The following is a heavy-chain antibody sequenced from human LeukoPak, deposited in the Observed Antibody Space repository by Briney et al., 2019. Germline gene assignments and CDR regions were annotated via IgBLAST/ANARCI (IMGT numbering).Heavy chain of an antibody. CDR2: IIPIFGTA. Sequence: SVKVSCKASGGTFSSYAISWVRQAPGQGLEWMGGIIPIFGTANYAQKFQGRVTITADESTSTAYMELSSLRSEDTAVYYCARGVAAAGTDPDYWGQGTLVTVSS. D-gene: IGHD6-13*01. J-gene: IGHJ4*02. V-gene: IGHV1-69*13. CDR1: GGTFSSYA. CDR3: ARGVAAAGTDPDY.